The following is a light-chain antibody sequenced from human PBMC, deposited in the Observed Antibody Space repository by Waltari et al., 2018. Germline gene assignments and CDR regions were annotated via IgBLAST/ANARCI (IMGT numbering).Light chain of an antibody. V-gene: IGKV1-39*01. CDR3: QQSYSIPFT. Sequence: DIQMTQSPSSLSAFMGESVTITCRTSQIIKNYLNWYLQKPGKPPKLLIYGASSLQSGVPSRFSGSGSGTDFALTINSLQPEDYATYYCQQSYSIPFTFGGGTEVEIK. CDR1: QIIKNY. J-gene: IGKJ4*01. CDR2: GAS.